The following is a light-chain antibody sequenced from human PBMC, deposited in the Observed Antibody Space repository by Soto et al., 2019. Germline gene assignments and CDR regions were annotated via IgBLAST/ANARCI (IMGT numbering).Light chain of an antibody. CDR3: PQRSNWPVT. Sequence: EIVLTQSPATLSLSPGERATLSCRASQSVSSYLVWYQQKPGQAPRLLIYDASNRATGIPARFSGSGSGTDFTLTISSLEPEDFAVYYCPQRSNWPVTFGPGTKVDIK. J-gene: IGKJ3*01. CDR2: DAS. CDR1: QSVSSY. V-gene: IGKV3-11*01.